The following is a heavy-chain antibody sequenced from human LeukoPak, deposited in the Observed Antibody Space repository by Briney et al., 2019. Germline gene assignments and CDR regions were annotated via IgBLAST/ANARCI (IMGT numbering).Heavy chain of an antibody. D-gene: IGHD1-26*01. J-gene: IGHJ4*02. CDR3: ARVLNSGYSDY. CDR1: GGSISSSSYY. CDR2: IHYSGST. Sequence: KASETLSLTCTVSGGSISSSSYYWGWIRQPPGKGLEWIGYIHYSGSTNYNPSLKSRLTISVDTSKNQFSLRLSSVTAADTAVYYCARVLNSGYSDYWGQGTLVTVSA. V-gene: IGHV4-61*05.